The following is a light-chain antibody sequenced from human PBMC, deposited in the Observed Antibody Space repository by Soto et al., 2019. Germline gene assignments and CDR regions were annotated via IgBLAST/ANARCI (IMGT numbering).Light chain of an antibody. J-gene: IGKJ2*01. CDR3: QQSNSSPRT. CDR1: QSVRNVY. Sequence: EIVLTQSPGTLSLSPGERATLSCRASQSVRNVYFAWYQQQPGQAHRLLIYDASNRANGIPERFSGGGSGTDFTLTINRLEPEDFAVYYCQQSNSSPRTFGQGTKLEIK. CDR2: DAS. V-gene: IGKV3-20*01.